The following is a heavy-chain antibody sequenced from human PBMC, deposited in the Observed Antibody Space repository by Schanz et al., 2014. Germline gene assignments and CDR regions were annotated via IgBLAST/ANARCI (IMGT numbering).Heavy chain of an antibody. V-gene: IGHV3-23*04. J-gene: IGHJ3*01. CDR3: ARDGGRDGYNLAFDV. CDR1: GFTFRSYP. D-gene: IGHD5-12*01. CDR2: ISASGGST. Sequence: EVQLVESGGGLVQPGGSLRLSCAASGFTFRSYPMSWVRQAPGKGLEWVSAISASGGSTYYADSVKGRFTISRDSSKNTLFLQMNSLRAEDTAVYFCARDGGRDGYNLAFDVWGQGTLVTVSS.